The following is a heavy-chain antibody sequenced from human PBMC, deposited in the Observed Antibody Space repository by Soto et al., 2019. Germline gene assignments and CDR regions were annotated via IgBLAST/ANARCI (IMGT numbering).Heavy chain of an antibody. Sequence: GGSLRLSCASSGFTFDDYTMHWVRQAPGKGLEWVSLISWDGGSTYYADSVKGRFTISRDNSKNSLYLQMNSLRTEDTALYYCAKGQDLLVVTGPFDYWGQGTLVTVSS. CDR3: AKGQDLLVVTGPFDY. J-gene: IGHJ4*02. CDR1: GFTFDDYT. V-gene: IGHV3-43*01. D-gene: IGHD2-21*02. CDR2: ISWDGGST.